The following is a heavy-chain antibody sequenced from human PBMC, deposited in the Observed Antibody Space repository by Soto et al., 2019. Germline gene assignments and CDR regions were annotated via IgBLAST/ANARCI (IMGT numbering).Heavy chain of an antibody. CDR3: AREGGRGHFDY. D-gene: IGHD3-10*01. J-gene: IGHJ4*02. CDR1: GGSVSSGSYY. Sequence: PSETLSLTCTVSGGSVSSGSYYWNWIRQPQGKGLEWIGYVYYSESTNYNPSLKSRVTISVDTSKNQFSLKLSSVTAADTAVYYCAREGGRGHFDYWGQGTLVTVSS. V-gene: IGHV4-61*01. CDR2: VYYSEST.